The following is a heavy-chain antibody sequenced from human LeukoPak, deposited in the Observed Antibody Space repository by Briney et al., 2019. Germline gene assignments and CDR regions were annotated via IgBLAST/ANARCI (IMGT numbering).Heavy chain of an antibody. CDR2: IYYSGST. CDR1: GGSMSSYY. V-gene: IGHV4-59*01. CDR3: ARARGYDHVWGTPRSSYLDK. J-gene: IGHJ4*02. Sequence: SETLSLTCTVSGGSMSSYYWNWIRQPPGKGLEWIGYIYYSGSTNYNPSLKSRVTISVDTSKNQFSLKLTSVTAADTAVYYCARARGYDHVWGTPRSSYLDKWGQGNLVTVSS. D-gene: IGHD3-16*01.